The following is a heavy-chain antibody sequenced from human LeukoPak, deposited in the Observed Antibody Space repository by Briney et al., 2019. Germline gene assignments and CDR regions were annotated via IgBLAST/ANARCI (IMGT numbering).Heavy chain of an antibody. V-gene: IGHV5-51*01. Sequence: GESLKISCKGSGYSFTSYWIGWVRQMPGKGLEWVGLIYPGHSDTTYSPSFQGQVTISADKSISTAYLQWSSLKASDTAMYYCARHEEWWGAAAADNWGQGTLVTVSS. D-gene: IGHD2-15*01. CDR2: IYPGHSDT. J-gene: IGHJ4*02. CDR1: GYSFTSYW. CDR3: ARHEEWWGAAAADN.